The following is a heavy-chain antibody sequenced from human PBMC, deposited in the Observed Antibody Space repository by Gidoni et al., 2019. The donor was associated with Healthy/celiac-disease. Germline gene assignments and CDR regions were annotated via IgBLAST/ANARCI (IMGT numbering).Heavy chain of an antibody. CDR1: GFTFSSYS. D-gene: IGHD5-18*01. CDR3: ARDPSYGSGYYFDY. J-gene: IGHJ4*02. Sequence: EVQLVESGGGLVKPGGSLRLACAASGFTFSSYSMNWVRQAPGKGLEWVSSISSSSSYIYYADSVKGRFTISRDNAKNSLYLQMNSLRAEDTAVYYCARDPSYGSGYYFDYWGQGTLVTVSS. CDR2: ISSSSSYI. V-gene: IGHV3-21*01.